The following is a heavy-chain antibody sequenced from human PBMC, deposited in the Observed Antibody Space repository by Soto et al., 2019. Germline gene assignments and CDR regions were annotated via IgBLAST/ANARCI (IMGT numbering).Heavy chain of an antibody. CDR1: GFTFSSYA. V-gene: IGHV3-30-3*01. CDR2: ISYDGSNK. D-gene: IGHD4-17*01. J-gene: IGHJ6*02. Sequence: GGSLRLSCAASGFTFSSYAMHWVRQAPGKGLEWVAVISYDGSNKYYADSVKGRFTISRDNPKNTLYLQMNSLRAEDTAVYYCARDQSTVTTLNYYYGMDVWGQGTTVTVSS. CDR3: ARDQSTVTTLNYYYGMDV.